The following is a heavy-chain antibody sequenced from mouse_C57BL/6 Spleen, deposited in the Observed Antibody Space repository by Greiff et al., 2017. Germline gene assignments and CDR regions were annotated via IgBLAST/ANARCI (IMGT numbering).Heavy chain of an antibody. CDR1: GYTFTDYY. Sequence: VQLKQSGPELVKPGASVKISCKASGYTFTDYYMNWVKQSHGKSLEWIGDINPNNGGTSYNQKFKGKDTLTVDKSSSTAYMELRSLTSEDSAVYYCERRNYGSRSAWFAYWGQGTLVTVSA. CDR2: INPNNGGT. D-gene: IGHD1-1*01. V-gene: IGHV1-26*01. J-gene: IGHJ3*01. CDR3: ERRNYGSRSAWFAY.